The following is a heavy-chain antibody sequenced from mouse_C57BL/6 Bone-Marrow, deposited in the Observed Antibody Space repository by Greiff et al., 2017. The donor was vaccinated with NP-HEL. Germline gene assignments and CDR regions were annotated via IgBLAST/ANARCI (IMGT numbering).Heavy chain of an antibody. CDR1: GYPFTSKG. Sequence: QVQLQQSGAELARPGAPVKLSCRAPGYPFTSKGISGVKRRTGRGLEGMGEINPRSGNPSTNEKLKGKATLTADKSSSTAYMELRSLTSEDSAVYFCASSYYYGSSYGYFDVWGTGTTVTVSS. CDR3: ASSYYYGSSYGYFDV. V-gene: IGHV1-81*01. CDR2: INPRSGNP. D-gene: IGHD1-1*01. J-gene: IGHJ1*03.